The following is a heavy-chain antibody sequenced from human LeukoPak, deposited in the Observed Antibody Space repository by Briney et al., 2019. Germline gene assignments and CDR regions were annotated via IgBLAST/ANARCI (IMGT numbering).Heavy chain of an antibody. D-gene: IGHD6-19*01. CDR2: IYYTGNT. CDR3: AAGWGIDSFDF. J-gene: IGHJ3*01. V-gene: IGHV4-59*12. Sequence: PSETLSLTCAVSGGSISSYYWTWLRQPPGKGLEWIGFIYYTGNTNSNPSLKSRVIMSLETSKNQFSLKLNSVTAADTAVYFCAAGWGIDSFDFWGHGTMVIVSS. CDR1: GGSISSYY.